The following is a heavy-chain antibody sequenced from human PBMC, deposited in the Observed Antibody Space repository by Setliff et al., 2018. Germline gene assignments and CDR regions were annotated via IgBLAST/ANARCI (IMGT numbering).Heavy chain of an antibody. CDR2: IYHSGSA. CDR3: AREVGTSTSSDAFDV. J-gene: IGHJ3*01. V-gene: IGHV4-30-4*08. D-gene: IGHD1-26*01. Sequence: SETLSLTCTFSGDSISSGDYFWSWIRQPPGKGLEWIAYIYHSGSAYYNPSLKSRVTMSVDTSKNQFSLHLTSVTAADTAVYYCAREVGTSTSSDAFDVWGQGMMVTVSS. CDR1: GDSISSGDYF.